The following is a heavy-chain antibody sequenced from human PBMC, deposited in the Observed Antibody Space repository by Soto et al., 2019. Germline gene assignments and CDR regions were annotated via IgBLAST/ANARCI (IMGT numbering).Heavy chain of an antibody. CDR1: GGSISSYQ. D-gene: IGHD3-22*01. J-gene: IGHJ4*02. CDR3: ARGVGTFDNSGYYFDY. CDR2: IYTSGST. V-gene: IGHV4-4*07. Sequence: PSETLSLTCTVSGGSISSYQWSWIRQPAGKGLEWIGRIYTSGSTNYNPSLKSRVTMSVDTSKKQFSLKLSSVTAADTAVYYCARGVGTFDNSGYYFDYWGQGTLVTVSS.